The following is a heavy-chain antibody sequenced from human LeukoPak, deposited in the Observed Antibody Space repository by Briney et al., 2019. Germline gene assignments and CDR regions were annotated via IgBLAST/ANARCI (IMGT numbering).Heavy chain of an antibody. CDR2: ISSSSSYI. J-gene: IGHJ1*01. Sequence: PGGSLRLSCAASGFTFSSYSMNWVRQAPGKGLEWVSSISSSSSYIYYADSVKGRFTISRDNAKNSLYLQMNSLRAEDTAVYYCARTDIVVVPAAHEPELAEYFQHWGQGTLATVSS. CDR1: GFTFSSYS. D-gene: IGHD2-2*01. V-gene: IGHV3-21*01. CDR3: ARTDIVVVPAAHEPELAEYFQH.